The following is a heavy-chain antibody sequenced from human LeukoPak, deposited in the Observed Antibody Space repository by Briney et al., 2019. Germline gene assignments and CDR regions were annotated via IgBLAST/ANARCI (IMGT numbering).Heavy chain of an antibody. V-gene: IGHV3-30-3*01. CDR3: ALTMVRGVPMTGGY. CDR2: ISYDGSNK. J-gene: IGHJ4*02. D-gene: IGHD3-10*01. CDR1: GFTLSSYA. Sequence: GGSLRLSCAAPGFTLSSYAMHWVRQAPGKGLEWVAVISYDGSNKYYADSVKGRFTVSRDNSKNTLYLQMNSLRAEDTAVYYCALTMVRGVPMTGGYWGQGTLVTVSS.